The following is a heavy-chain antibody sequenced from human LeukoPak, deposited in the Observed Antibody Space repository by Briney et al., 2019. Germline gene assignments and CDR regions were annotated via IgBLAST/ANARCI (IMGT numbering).Heavy chain of an antibody. V-gene: IGHV3-30-3*01. CDR2: ISYDGSNK. D-gene: IGHD6-13*01. CDR1: GFTFHSYA. Sequence: PGGSLRLSCAASGFTFHSYAMHWVRQAPGKGLEWVAVISYDGSNKYYADSVKGRCTISRDNSKNTLYLQMNSLRAEDTAVYYCARDVVGSSNNDMDVWGQGTTVTVSS. J-gene: IGHJ6*02. CDR3: ARDVVGSSNNDMDV.